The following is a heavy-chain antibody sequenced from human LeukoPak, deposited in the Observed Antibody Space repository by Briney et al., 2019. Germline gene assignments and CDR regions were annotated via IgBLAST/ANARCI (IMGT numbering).Heavy chain of an antibody. CDR3: AKSPIGYCSGGTCASEFDY. CDR2: ISSSGSTI. J-gene: IGHJ4*02. CDR1: GFTFSSYE. D-gene: IGHD2-15*01. V-gene: IGHV3-48*03. Sequence: GGSLRLSCAASGFTFSSYEMNWVRQAPGKGLERVSYISSSGSTIYYADSVKGRFTISRDNSKNTVYLQMNSLRAEDTAIYYCAKSPIGYCSGGTCASEFDYWGQGTLVTVSS.